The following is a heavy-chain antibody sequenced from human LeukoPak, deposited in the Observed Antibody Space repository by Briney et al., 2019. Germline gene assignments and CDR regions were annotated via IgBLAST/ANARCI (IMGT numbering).Heavy chain of an antibody. J-gene: IGHJ4*02. CDR1: GITLSNYG. CDR3: AKRGVVIRVILVGFHKEAYYFDS. D-gene: IGHD3-22*01. V-gene: IGHV3-23*01. Sequence: GSLRLSCAVSGITLSNYGMSWVRQAPGKGLEWVAGISDSGGGPKYADSVKGRFTISRDNPKNTLYLQMNSLRAEDTAVYFCAKRGVVIRVILVGFHKEAYYFDSWGQGALVTVSS. CDR2: ISDSGGGP.